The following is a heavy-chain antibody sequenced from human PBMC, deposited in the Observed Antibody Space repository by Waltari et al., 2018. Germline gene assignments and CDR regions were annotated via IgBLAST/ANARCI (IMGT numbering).Heavy chain of an antibody. CDR1: GGSITPNNYY. Sequence: QLQFQESGPGLVRPSETLSLTCSVSGGSITPNNYYWAWVRQSPGKGLEWLGSMHHRGSTYYSLSFSALLSLSVDASKSQFSLRLTSVTAADTGIYYCTKSGNSMTSFNYCDPWGPGTLATVSS. V-gene: IGHV4-39*01. CDR3: TKSGNSMTSFNYCDP. D-gene: IGHD3-3*01. J-gene: IGHJ5*02. CDR2: MHHRGST.